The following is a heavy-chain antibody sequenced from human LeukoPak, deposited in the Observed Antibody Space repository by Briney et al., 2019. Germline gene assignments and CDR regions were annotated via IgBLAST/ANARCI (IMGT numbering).Heavy chain of an antibody. CDR3: ARDPNTLWFGEGASGAFDI. CDR1: GGTFISYA. J-gene: IGHJ3*02. D-gene: IGHD3-10*01. V-gene: IGHV1-69*05. CDR2: IIPIFGTA. Sequence: ASVKVSCKASGGTFISYAISWVRQAPGQGLEWMGRIIPIFGTANYAQKFQGRVTITTDESTSTAYMELSSLRSEDTAVYYCARDPNTLWFGEGASGAFDIWGQGTMVTISS.